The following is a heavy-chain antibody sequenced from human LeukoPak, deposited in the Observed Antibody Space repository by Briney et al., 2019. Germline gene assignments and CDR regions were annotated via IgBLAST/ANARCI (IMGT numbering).Heavy chain of an antibody. CDR3: GRGARPPHYYYYMDV. CDR1: GGTFNSYG. J-gene: IGHJ6*03. Sequence: SVKVSCKASGGTFNSYGIIWVRQAPGQGLEWVGGIIPILGTANYAQKFQGRVTISADKSTSTAYMELSSLRSEDTAVYYCGRGARPPHYYYYMDVWGKGTTVTVSS. D-gene: IGHD5-12*01. V-gene: IGHV1-69*10. CDR2: IIPILGTA.